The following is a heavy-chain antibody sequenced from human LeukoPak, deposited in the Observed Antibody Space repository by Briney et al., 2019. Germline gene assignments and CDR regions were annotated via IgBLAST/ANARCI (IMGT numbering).Heavy chain of an antibody. CDR1: GFTFSSYS. V-gene: IGHV3-21*01. CDR3: ARDKFWSGYYPQADFDY. D-gene: IGHD3-3*01. Sequence: GGALRLSCAASGFTFSSYSMNWVRQAPGKGVEGVSSISSSSSYIYYADSVKGRFTISRHNAKNSLYLQMNSLRAEDTAVYYCARDKFWSGYYPQADFDYWGQGTLVTVSS. CDR2: ISSSSSYI. J-gene: IGHJ4*02.